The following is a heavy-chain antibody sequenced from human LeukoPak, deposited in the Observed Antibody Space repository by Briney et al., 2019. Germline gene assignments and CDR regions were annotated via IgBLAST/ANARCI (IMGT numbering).Heavy chain of an antibody. V-gene: IGHV4-39*02. CDR2: LSYSGST. Sequence: PSETLSLTCTVSGGSISGTSYYWGWIRQPPGKGLEWIGSLSYSGSTYCNPSLKSRVTISVDTSKTHLSLRLSSVTAADTAVYYCARGRRFLEWLMYYYYYMDVWGKGTTVTVSS. CDR3: ARGRRFLEWLMYYYYYMDV. D-gene: IGHD3-3*01. CDR1: GGSISGTSYY. J-gene: IGHJ6*03.